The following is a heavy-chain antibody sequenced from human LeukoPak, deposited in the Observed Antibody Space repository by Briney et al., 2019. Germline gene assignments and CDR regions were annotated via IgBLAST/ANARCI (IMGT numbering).Heavy chain of an antibody. J-gene: IGHJ3*02. Sequence: ASVTVSCKASGYTFTSYYIHWVRQAPGQGLEWMGIIIPSGGSTSYAQKFQDRVTMTRDTSTSTAYMELRSLRSDDTAVYYCARDGPLVYDAFDIWGQGTMVTVSS. CDR1: GYTFTSYY. CDR2: IIPSGGST. V-gene: IGHV1-46*01. D-gene: IGHD3-9*01. CDR3: ARDGPLVYDAFDI.